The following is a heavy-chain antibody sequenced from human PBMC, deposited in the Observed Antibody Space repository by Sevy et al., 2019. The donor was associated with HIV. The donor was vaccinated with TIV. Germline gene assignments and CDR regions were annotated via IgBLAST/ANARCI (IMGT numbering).Heavy chain of an antibody. CDR3: ARGPRKYYDSSGYYYPPSY. J-gene: IGHJ4*02. CDR1: GYTFTSYG. Sequence: ASVVSCEASGYTFTSYGIIWVRQAPGQGLEWMGWISAYNGNTNYAQRLQGRVTMTTDTSTSTAYMELTSLRSDDTAVYYCARGPRKYYDSSGYYYPPSYWGQGTLVTVSS. D-gene: IGHD3-22*01. CDR2: ISAYNGNT. V-gene: IGHV1-18*01.